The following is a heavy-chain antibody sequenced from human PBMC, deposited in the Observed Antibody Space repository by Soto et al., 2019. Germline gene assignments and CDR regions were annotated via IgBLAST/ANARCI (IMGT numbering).Heavy chain of an antibody. CDR3: AKDLGFFSFPVVVIAFDY. V-gene: IGHV3-23*01. D-gene: IGHD2-21*01. Sequence: GGSLRLSCAASGFTFSSYAMSWVRQAPGKGLEWVSAISGSGGSTYYADSVKGRFTISRDNSKNTLYLQMNSLRAEDTALYYGAKDLGFFSFPVVVIAFDYWGQGTLVPVSS. CDR1: GFTFSSYA. CDR2: ISGSGGST. J-gene: IGHJ4*02.